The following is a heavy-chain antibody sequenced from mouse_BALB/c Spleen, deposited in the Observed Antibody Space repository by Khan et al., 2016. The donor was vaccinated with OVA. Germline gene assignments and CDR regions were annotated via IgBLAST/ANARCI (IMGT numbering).Heavy chain of an antibody. Sequence: LQQSGSELVRPGASVKLSCNASGYTFTSYWMHWVKQRPGQGLEWIGDIYPGSGSTNYDEKFKSKATLTVDTSSSTAYMQLSSLTSEDSAVYYCTRWSYWFAYWGQGTLVTVSA. V-gene: IGHV1S22*01. CDR1: GYTFTSYW. CDR3: TRWSYWFAY. CDR2: IYPGSGST. J-gene: IGHJ3*01. D-gene: IGHD2-12*01.